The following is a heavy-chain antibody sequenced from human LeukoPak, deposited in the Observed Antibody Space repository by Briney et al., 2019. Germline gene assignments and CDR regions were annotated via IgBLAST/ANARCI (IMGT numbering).Heavy chain of an antibody. D-gene: IGHD2-21*01. J-gene: IGHJ4*02. CDR2: IKSKTDGGTT. Sequence: GGSLRLSCAASGFTFSDAYMSWVRQAPGKGLEWVGRIKSKTDGGTTDYAAPVKGRFSISRDDSKNTLYLQMNSLKTEDTAVYYCSTSPGDESDFWGQGTLVTVSS. CDR3: STSPGDESDF. V-gene: IGHV3-15*01. CDR1: GFTFSDAY.